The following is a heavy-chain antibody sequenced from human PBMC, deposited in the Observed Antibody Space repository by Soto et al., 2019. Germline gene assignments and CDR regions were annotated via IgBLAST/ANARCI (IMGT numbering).Heavy chain of an antibody. J-gene: IGHJ6*02. D-gene: IGHD6-13*01. CDR2: IYHSGST. CDR3: ARQQLADYYYYGMDV. CDR1: GGSISSGGYS. Sequence: SETLSLTCAVSGGSISSGGYSWSWIRQPPGKGLEWIGYIYHSGSTYYNPSLKSRVTISVDRSKNQFSLKLSSVTAADTAVYYCARQQLADYYYYGMDVWGQGTTVTVSS. V-gene: IGHV4-30-2*01.